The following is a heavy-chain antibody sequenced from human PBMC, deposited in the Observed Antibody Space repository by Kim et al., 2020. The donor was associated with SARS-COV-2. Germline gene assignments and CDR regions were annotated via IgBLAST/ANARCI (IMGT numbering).Heavy chain of an antibody. V-gene: IGHV4-31*03. J-gene: IGHJ4*02. D-gene: IGHD2-21*02. CDR2: IYYSGST. CDR1: GGSISSGGYY. CDR3: AREEQLCGGDCYSGDY. Sequence: SETLSLTCTVSGGSISSGGYYWSWIRQHPGKGLEWIGYIYYSGSTYYNPSLKSRVTISVDTSKNQFPLKLSSVTAADTAVYYCAREEQLCGGDCYSGDYWGQGTLVTVSS.